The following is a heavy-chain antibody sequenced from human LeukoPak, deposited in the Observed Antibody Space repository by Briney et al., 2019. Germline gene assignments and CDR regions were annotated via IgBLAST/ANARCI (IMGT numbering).Heavy chain of an antibody. J-gene: IGHJ4*02. V-gene: IGHV4-61*02. D-gene: IGHD6-19*01. CDR1: GDSISSGDYY. CDR2: ISSSGST. Sequence: SESLSLTCTVSGDSISSGDYYWSWIRQPAGKGLEWIGRISSSGSTNYNPSLKSRVTISVDTSKNQFSLKVSSMTAADTAVYYCARLVSIAVAPSFDYWGQGTLVTVSS. CDR3: ARLVSIAVAPSFDY.